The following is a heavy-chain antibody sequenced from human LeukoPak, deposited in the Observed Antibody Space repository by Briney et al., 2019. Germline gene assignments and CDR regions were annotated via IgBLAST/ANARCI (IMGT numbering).Heavy chain of an antibody. V-gene: IGHV3-23*01. CDR3: ATLYHAVAARVTDY. J-gene: IGHJ4*02. Sequence: GGALRLSCAASGFIFSRYAIRGVRQAPGKGLEGVAGISGSGSSTYDADSGKGRFTIYRDNTKNTLHLKRNSVRAEDTAEYYCATLYHAVAARVTDYWGQGTLVTVSS. D-gene: IGHD6-13*01. CDR2: ISGSGSST. CDR1: GFIFSRYA.